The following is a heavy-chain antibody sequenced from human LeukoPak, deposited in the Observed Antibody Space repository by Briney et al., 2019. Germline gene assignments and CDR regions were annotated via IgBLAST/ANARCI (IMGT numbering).Heavy chain of an antibody. CDR1: HYSISNGYY. V-gene: IGHV4-38-2*02. CDR2: IYHSGNT. CDR3: ARTTAVMTRFFS. D-gene: IGHD6-13*01. J-gene: IGHJ4*02. Sequence: KSSETLSLTCTVSHYSISNGYYWGWIRQPPGKGLEWLGNIYHSGNTYYNPSLTSRVAISVDTSKNLVYLKVTSVTAADTAVYYCARTTAVMTRFFSGGPGNPCTVSS.